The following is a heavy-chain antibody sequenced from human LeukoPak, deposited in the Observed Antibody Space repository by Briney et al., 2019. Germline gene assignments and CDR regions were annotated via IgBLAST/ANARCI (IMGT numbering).Heavy chain of an antibody. CDR1: GFTFSSYG. D-gene: IGHD3-3*01. CDR3: AKDFGFWSGYYDY. Sequence: PGRSLRLSCAASGFTFSSYGMHWVRQAPGKGLEWVSVISYDGSNKYYADSVKGRFTISRDNSKNTLYLQMNSLRAEDTAVYYCAKDFGFWSGYYDYWGQGTLVTVSS. V-gene: IGHV3-30*18. J-gene: IGHJ4*02. CDR2: ISYDGSNK.